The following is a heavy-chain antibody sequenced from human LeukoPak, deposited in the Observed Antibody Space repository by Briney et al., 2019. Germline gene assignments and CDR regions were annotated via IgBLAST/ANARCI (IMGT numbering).Heavy chain of an antibody. CDR3: ARAKSGWYAYFDY. CDR2: INPNSGGT. J-gene: IGHJ4*02. Sequence: ASVKVSCKASGYTFTGYYMHWVRQAPGQGLEWMGWINPNSGGTNYAQKFRGRVTMTRDTSISTAYMELSRLRSDDTAVYYCARAKSGWYAYFDYWGQGTLVTVSS. V-gene: IGHV1-2*02. D-gene: IGHD6-19*01. CDR1: GYTFTGYY.